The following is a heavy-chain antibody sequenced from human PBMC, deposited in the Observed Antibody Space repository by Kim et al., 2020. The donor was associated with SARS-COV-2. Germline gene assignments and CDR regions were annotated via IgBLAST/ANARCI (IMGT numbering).Heavy chain of an antibody. V-gene: IGHV4-34*01. Sequence: SETLSLTCAVYGGSFSGYYWSWIRQPPGKGLEWIGEINHSGSTNYNPSLKSRVTISVDTSKNQFSLKLSSVTAADTAVYYCARKRSGRKYYYYGMDVWGQATTVTDSS. CDR1: GGSFSGYY. J-gene: IGHJ6*02. CDR3: ARKRSGRKYYYYGMDV. D-gene: IGHD3-10*01. CDR2: INHSGST.